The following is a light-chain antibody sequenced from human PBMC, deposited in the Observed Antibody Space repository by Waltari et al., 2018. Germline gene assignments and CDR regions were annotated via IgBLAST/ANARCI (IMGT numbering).Light chain of an antibody. J-gene: IGLJ3*02. CDR2: RSD. CDR1: ASNIGGNL. CDR3: ASWDDSLNGHWV. V-gene: IGLV1-44*01. Sequence: QSVLTQPPSASGTPGQRVPISCSGSASNIGGNLVNWYQQLPGKAPKLLIYRSDQRPSGVPDRFSGSKSGTSASLAISGLQSEDGADYYCASWDDSLNGHWVFGGGTKVTVL.